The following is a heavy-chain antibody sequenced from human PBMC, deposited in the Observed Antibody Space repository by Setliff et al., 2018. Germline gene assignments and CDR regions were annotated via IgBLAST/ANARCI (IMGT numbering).Heavy chain of an antibody. CDR2: IFYSGDT. V-gene: IGHV4-59*11. CDR3: ARGQGYYMDV. CDR1: DGSSSSHY. J-gene: IGHJ6*03. Sequence: PSETLSLTCTVSDGSSSSHYWSWIRQPPGKELEWIGFIFYSGDTKSNPSLKSRVTMSVDTSKNQFSLKLSSVTAADTAVYYCARGQGYYMDVWGKGTTVTVSS.